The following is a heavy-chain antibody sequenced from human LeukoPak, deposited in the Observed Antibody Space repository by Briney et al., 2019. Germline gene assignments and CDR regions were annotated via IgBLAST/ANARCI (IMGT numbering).Heavy chain of an antibody. Sequence: SETLSLTCTVSGGSISNYYWNWLRQPPGKGLEWIGYIYYSGSSNYNPSLSGRVTMSLDTSKNQFSLRLTSVTAADTAVYYCARGFDSKSTYFDYWGQGTLVTVSS. D-gene: IGHD5-12*01. V-gene: IGHV4-59*01. CDR1: GGSISNYY. CDR3: ARGFDSKSTYFDY. J-gene: IGHJ4*02. CDR2: IYYSGSS.